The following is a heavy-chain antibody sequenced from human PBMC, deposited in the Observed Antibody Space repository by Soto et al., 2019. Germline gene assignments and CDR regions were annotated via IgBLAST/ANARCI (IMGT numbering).Heavy chain of an antibody. J-gene: IGHJ5*02. Sequence: SETLSLTCAVYGGSVNGYYWNWIRQPPGKGLEWIGEINHSGSTNYNPSLKSRVTISVDTSKNQFSLKLSSVTAADTAVYYCARRVIVVVTAENWFDPWGQGTLVTVSS. CDR1: GGSVNGYY. V-gene: IGHV4-34*01. CDR3: ARRVIVVVTAENWFDP. CDR2: INHSGST. D-gene: IGHD2-21*02.